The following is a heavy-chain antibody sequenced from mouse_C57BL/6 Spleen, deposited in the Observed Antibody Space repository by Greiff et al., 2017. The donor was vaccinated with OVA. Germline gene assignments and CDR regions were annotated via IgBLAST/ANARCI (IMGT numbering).Heavy chain of an antibody. CDR3: AREGGPAWFAY. V-gene: IGHV1-52*01. CDR1: GNTFTSYW. J-gene: IGHJ3*01. CDR2: IDPSDSET. Sequence: VQLQQPGAELVRPGSSVKLSCKASGNTFTSYWMHWVKQRPIQGLEWIGNIDPSDSETHYNQKFKDKATLTVDKSSSTAYMQRSSLTSEDSAVYYCAREGGPAWFAYWGQGTLVTVSA.